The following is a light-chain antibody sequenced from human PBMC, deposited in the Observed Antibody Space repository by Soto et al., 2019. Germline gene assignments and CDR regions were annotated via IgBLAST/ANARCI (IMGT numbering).Light chain of an antibody. Sequence: QSVLTQPASVSGSPGQSITISCTGTSSDVGSYNLVSWYQQHPGKAPKLMIYEVSKRTSGVSNVFSGSKSGNTASLTISGLQAEDEADYYCCSYAGSRTYVVFGGGTKLTVL. V-gene: IGLV2-23*02. J-gene: IGLJ2*01. CDR3: CSYAGSRTYVV. CDR2: EVS. CDR1: SSDVGSYNL.